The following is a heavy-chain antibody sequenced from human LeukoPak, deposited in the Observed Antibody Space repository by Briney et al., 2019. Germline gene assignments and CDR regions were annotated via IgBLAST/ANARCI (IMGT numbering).Heavy chain of an antibody. CDR3: ARGGSSTPLDY. J-gene: IGHJ4*02. V-gene: IGHV3-53*01. CDR1: GFSFAGYG. D-gene: IGHD3-16*01. Sequence: PGGSLRLSCAASGFSFAGYGMHWVRQAPGKGLEWVSIIYRGGSTYYADSVKGRFTISRDNSKNTLYLQMNSLRAEDTAVYYCARGGSSTPLDYWGQGTLVTVSS. CDR2: IYRGGST.